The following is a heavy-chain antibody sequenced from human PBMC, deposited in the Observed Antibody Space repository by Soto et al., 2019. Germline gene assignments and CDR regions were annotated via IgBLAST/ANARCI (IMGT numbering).Heavy chain of an antibody. J-gene: IGHJ2*01. CDR3: AKDSQEYWYFDL. Sequence: SLRLSRAAPGFNLSSYGMHLVRPAPGKGLEWVAVISYDGSNKYYADSVKGRFTISRDNSKNTLYLQMNSLRAEDTAVYYCAKDSQEYWYFDLWGRGTLVTVSS. CDR2: ISYDGSNK. CDR1: GFNLSSYG. V-gene: IGHV3-30*18.